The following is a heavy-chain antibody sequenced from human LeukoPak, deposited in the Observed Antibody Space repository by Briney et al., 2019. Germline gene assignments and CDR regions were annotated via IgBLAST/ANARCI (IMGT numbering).Heavy chain of an antibody. J-gene: IGHJ4*02. CDR3: AATTVVTSPLDY. D-gene: IGHD4-23*01. CDR1: GGTFSSYA. CDR2: IIPIFGTA. Sequence: SVKVSCKASGGTFSSYAISWVRQAPGQGLEWMGGIIPIFGTANYAQKFQGRVTITADKSTSTAYMELSSLRSEDTAVYYCAATTVVTSPLDYWGQGTLVTVSS. V-gene: IGHV1-69*06.